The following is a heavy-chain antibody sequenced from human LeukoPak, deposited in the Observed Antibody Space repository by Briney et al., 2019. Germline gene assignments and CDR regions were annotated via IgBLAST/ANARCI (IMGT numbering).Heavy chain of an antibody. J-gene: IGHJ4*02. CDR3: ARGPYDSSGYYPRPSSDFDY. CDR1: GYTFASYG. Sequence: ASVKVSCKASGYTFASYGISWVRQAPGQGLEWMGWVSAYNGNTNYAQKLQGRVTMTTDTSTSTAYMELRSLRSDDTAVYYCARGPYDSSGYYPRPSSDFDYWGQGTLVTVSS. V-gene: IGHV1-18*01. D-gene: IGHD3-22*01. CDR2: VSAYNGNT.